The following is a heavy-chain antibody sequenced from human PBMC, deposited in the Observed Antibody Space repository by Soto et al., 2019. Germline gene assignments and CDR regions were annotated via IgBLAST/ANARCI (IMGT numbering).Heavy chain of an antibody. CDR1: GFTFSSYG. J-gene: IGHJ6*03. CDR3: ARDYDSGYYYYYMDV. CDR2: IWYDGSNK. D-gene: IGHD3-3*01. V-gene: IGHV3-33*01. Sequence: GGSLRLSCAASGFTFSSYGMHWVRQAPGKGLEWVAVIWYDGSNKYYADSVKGRFTISRDNSKNTLYLQMNSLRAEDTAVYYCARDYDSGYYYYYMDVWGKGTTVTVSS.